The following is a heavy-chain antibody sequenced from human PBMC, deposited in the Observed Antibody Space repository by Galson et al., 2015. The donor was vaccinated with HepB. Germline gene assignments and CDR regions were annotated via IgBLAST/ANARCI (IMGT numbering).Heavy chain of an antibody. D-gene: IGHD3-10*01. CDR1: GFTFASYA. CDR3: AKTGGYSGSYHNPWGDFFDS. Sequence: SLRLSCAASGFTFASYAVSWVRQAPGKGLEWVSVISASGAITYYADSVKGRFTISRGNSKRTLFLQMNGLRAEDTAVYYCAKTGGYSGSYHNPWGDFFDSWVQGTLVTVSS. J-gene: IGHJ4*02. CDR2: ISASGAIT. V-gene: IGHV3-23*01.